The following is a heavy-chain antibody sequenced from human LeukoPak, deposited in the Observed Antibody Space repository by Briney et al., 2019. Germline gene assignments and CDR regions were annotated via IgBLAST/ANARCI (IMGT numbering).Heavy chain of an antibody. CDR1: GFTFSSYV. D-gene: IGHD5-18*01. Sequence: PGGSLRLSCAASGFTFSSYVMSWVRQAPGKGLEWVSGISGSGGSTYYSDSVKGRFTISRDNSKNTLYLQMNSLRAEDTAVYYCAPRYNYDHRYAYDIWGQGTMVTVSS. CDR3: APRYNYDHRYAYDI. J-gene: IGHJ3*02. CDR2: ISGSGGST. V-gene: IGHV3-23*01.